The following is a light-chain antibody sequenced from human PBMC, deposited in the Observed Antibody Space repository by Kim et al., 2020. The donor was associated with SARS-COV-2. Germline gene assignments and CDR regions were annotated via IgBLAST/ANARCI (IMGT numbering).Light chain of an antibody. CDR3: QQYNSYPWT. Sequence: DIQMTQSPSTLSTSVGDRVTITCRASQSISSWLAWYQLKPGKAPKLLLYKASSLESGVPSRFSGSGSGTEFTLTISSLQPDDFATYYCQQYNSYPWTFGQGTKVDIK. CDR1: QSISSW. V-gene: IGKV1-5*03. J-gene: IGKJ1*01. CDR2: KAS.